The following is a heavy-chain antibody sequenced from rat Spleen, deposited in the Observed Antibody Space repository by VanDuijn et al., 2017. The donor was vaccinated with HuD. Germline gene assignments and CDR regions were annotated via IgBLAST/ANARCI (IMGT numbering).Heavy chain of an antibody. V-gene: IGHV3-3*01. CDR1: GYSITSSYR. CDR3: ARSGYNYVGYYFDY. CDR2: INSAGST. Sequence: EVQLQESGPGLVKPSQSLSLTCSVTGYSITSSYRWNWIRKFPGNKLEWMGYINSAGSTNYNPSLKSRISITRDTSKNQFFLQVNSVTTEDTATYYCARSGYNYVGYYFDYWGQGVMVTVSS. J-gene: IGHJ2*01. D-gene: IGHD1-4*01.